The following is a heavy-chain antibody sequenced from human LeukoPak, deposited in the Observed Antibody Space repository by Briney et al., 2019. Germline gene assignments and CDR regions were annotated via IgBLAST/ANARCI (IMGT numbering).Heavy chain of an antibody. D-gene: IGHD4-17*01. CDR1: GGTLSSYA. CDR2: IIPIFGTA. CDR3: ARGTYGDYNYYGMDV. J-gene: IGHJ6*02. V-gene: IGHV1-69*13. Sequence: SVKVSCKASGGTLSSYAISWVRQAPGQGLEWMGGIIPIFGTANYAQKFQGRVTITADESTSTAYMELSSLRSEDTAVYYCARGTYGDYNYYGMDVWGQGTTVTVSS.